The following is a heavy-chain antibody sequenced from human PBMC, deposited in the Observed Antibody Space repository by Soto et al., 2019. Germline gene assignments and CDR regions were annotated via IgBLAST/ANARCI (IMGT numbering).Heavy chain of an antibody. D-gene: IGHD3-22*01. CDR1: GGSIRSISDY. Sequence: PSETLSLTCTASGGSIRSISDYGGWIRQPPGQGLEWLGTIYSLGNTYYNPSLKSRVTISVDKSKSQLFLKLSSVTAPDTAVYYCARQIYDSSGYYYAYWGKGALVTVS. J-gene: IGHJ4*02. V-gene: IGHV4-39*01. CDR2: IYSLGNT. CDR3: ARQIYDSSGYYYAY.